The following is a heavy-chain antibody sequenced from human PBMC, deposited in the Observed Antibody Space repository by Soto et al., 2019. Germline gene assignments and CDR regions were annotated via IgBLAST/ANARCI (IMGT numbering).Heavy chain of an antibody. CDR2: ISAYNGHT. V-gene: IGHV1-18*01. J-gene: IGHJ4*02. D-gene: IGHD3-16*01. Sequence: QVQLVQSGVEVKKPGASVKVSCHTMGYTFTNYGLSWVRQAPGEGLERLGWISAYNGHTKYAQKVKDRVTLTTDTSASTAYLERRSLRSEDTAVYYCVRGDGGYFDHWGQGTLVLVSS. CDR1: GYTFTNYG. CDR3: VRGDGGYFDH.